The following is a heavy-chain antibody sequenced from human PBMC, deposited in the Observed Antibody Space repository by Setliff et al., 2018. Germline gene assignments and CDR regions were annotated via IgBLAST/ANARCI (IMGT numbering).Heavy chain of an antibody. CDR2: IYTSGGT. CDR1: GDSMNDNH. D-gene: IGHD6-19*01. Sequence: PSETLSLTCNVSGDSMNDNHWTWIRQPPGKGLEWIGYIYTSGGTNYNPSPKSRVTISVDMSKNQFSLKLSSVIAADTAVYYCARGVSSVSWTPRYWGRGILVTVSS. CDR3: ARGVSSVSWTPRY. J-gene: IGHJ4*02. V-gene: IGHV4-4*08.